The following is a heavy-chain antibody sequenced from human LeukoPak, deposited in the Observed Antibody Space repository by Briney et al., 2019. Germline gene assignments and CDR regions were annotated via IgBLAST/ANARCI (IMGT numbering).Heavy chain of an antibody. CDR1: GFTFSSYG. CDR3: ATSGIAVADLDY. Sequence: SGGSLGLSCAASGFTFSSYGMPWVRQAPGKGLEWVAVISYDGSNKYYADSVKGRFTISRDNSKNTLYLQMNSLRAEDTAVYYCATSGIAVADLDYWGQGTLVTVSS. J-gene: IGHJ4*02. CDR2: ISYDGSNK. D-gene: IGHD6-19*01. V-gene: IGHV3-30*03.